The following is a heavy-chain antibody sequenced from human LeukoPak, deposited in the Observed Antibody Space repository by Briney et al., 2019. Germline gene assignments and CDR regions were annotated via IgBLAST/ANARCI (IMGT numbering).Heavy chain of an antibody. CDR2: IYYSGSA. CDR3: ARVVTMVRGVRYYGMDV. Sequence: PETLSLTCTVSGGSMNNYFWTWIRQSPGKGLEWIGYIYYSGSANYNPSLKSRVTISVDTSKNQFSLKLSSVTAADTAVYYCARVVTMVRGVRYYGMDVWGQGTTVTVSS. V-gene: IGHV4-59*12. D-gene: IGHD3-10*01. J-gene: IGHJ6*02. CDR1: GGSMNNYF.